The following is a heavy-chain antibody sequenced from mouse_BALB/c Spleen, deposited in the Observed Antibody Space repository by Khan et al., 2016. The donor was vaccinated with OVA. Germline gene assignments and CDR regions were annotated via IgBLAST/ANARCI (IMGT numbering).Heavy chain of an antibody. V-gene: IGHV14-1*02. CDR1: GFNIKDYY. Sequence: VQLKQSGAELVRPGALVKLSCKASGFNIKDYYIHWVKQRPEQGLEWIGWIDPENGNTIYDPKFQGKANITADTSSNTAYLHFSSLTSEDTAVYYGARAGDSPWFAYWGQGTLVTVSA. D-gene: IGHD2-13*01. J-gene: IGHJ3*01. CDR2: IDPENGNT. CDR3: ARAGDSPWFAY.